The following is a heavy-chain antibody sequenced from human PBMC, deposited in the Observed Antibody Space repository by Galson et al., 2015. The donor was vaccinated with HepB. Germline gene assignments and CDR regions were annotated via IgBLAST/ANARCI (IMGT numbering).Heavy chain of an antibody. CDR2: ISAYNGNT. V-gene: IGHV1-18*04. D-gene: IGHD3-3*01. CDR3: ARSQLGLRFLEWFSDYYYYGMDV. CDR1: GNTFTSYG. Sequence: SVKVSCKASGNTFTSYGISWVRQAPGQGLEWMGWISAYNGNTNYAQKLQGRVTMTTDTSTSTAYMELRSLRSDDTAVYYCARSQLGLRFLEWFSDYYYYGMDVWGQGTTVTVSS. J-gene: IGHJ6*02.